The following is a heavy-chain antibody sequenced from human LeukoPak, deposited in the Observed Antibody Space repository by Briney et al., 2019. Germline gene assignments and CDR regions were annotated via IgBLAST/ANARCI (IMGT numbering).Heavy chain of an antibody. J-gene: IGHJ5*02. CDR1: GGSFSGYY. CDR2: INHSRST. CDR3: ARADCSGGSCYSVNDNWFDP. V-gene: IGHV4-34*01. D-gene: IGHD2-15*01. Sequence: SETLSLTCAVYGGSFSGYYWSWLRQPPGKGLEWIGEINHSRSTNYNPSLKSRVTISVDTSKNQFSLKLSSVTAADTAVYYCARADCSGGSCYSVNDNWFDPWGQGTLVTVSS.